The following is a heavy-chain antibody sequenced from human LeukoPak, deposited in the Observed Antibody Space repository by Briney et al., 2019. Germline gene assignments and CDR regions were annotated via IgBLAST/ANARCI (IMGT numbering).Heavy chain of an antibody. V-gene: IGHV3-48*03. D-gene: IGHD2-2*01. J-gene: IGHJ4*02. Sequence: PGGSLRLSCAVSGFTFSSYEMNWVRQAPGKGLEWLSYITSSGSTIYYADSVKGRFTISRDNAKNSLYLQMNSLRAEDTAIYYCARDQGYCSITSGPYYFDYGGQGPLVTVSS. CDR3: ARDQGYCSITSGPYYFDY. CDR2: ITSSGSTI. CDR1: GFTFSSYE.